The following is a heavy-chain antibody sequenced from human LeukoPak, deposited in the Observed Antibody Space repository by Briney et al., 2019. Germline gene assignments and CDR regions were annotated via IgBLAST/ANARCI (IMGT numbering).Heavy chain of an antibody. J-gene: IGHJ4*02. CDR1: GFTFSSFG. D-gene: IGHD3-10*01. CDR2: IWYDGSEE. CDR3: AKGFFGSGTFPHNFDY. Sequence: PGGSLRLSCAASGFTFSSFGFHWVRQAPGEGLEWVALIWYDGSEEYYADSVKGRCSISRDNAKNTLSLQLNSLRAEDTAVYYCAKGFFGSGTFPHNFDYWGQGTLVTVSS. V-gene: IGHV3-33*06.